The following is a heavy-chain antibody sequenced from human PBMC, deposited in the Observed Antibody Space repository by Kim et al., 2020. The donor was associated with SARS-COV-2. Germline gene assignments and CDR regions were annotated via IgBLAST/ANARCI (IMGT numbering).Heavy chain of an antibody. J-gene: IGHJ4*02. V-gene: IGHV3-43*01. CDR3: ASWGSTAAADY. CDR2: ISWDGGST. D-gene: IGHD6-13*01. Sequence: GGSLRLSCAASGFTFDDYTMHWVRQAPGKGLEWVSLISWDGGSTYYADSVKGRFTISRDNSKNSLYLQMNSLRTEDTALYYCASWGSTAAADYWGQGTLVTVSS. CDR1: GFTFDDYT.